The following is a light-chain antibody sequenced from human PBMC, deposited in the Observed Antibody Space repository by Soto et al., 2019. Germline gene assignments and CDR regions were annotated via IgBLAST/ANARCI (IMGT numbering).Light chain of an antibody. V-gene: IGKV1-9*01. CDR1: QGMSTY. Sequence: IQVTQSPSSLSASVGDRITITCRASQGMSTYLAWYQQKPGKAPKLLIYVAYTLQSGVPSRFSGGGSGTDFTLTISSLQPEDFATYYCHQLNRYPTFGGGTKVEIK. J-gene: IGKJ4*01. CDR2: VAY. CDR3: HQLNRYPT.